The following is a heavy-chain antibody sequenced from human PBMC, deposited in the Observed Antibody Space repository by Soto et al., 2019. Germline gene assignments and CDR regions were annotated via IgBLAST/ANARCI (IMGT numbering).Heavy chain of an antibody. V-gene: IGHV5-10-1*01. CDR2: IDPSDSYT. J-gene: IGHJ5*02. CDR1: GYSFTSYW. Sequence: EVQLVQSGAEVKKPGESLRISCKGSGYSFTSYWISWVRQMPGKGLEWMGRIDPSDSYTNYSPSFQGHVTISADKSISTAYLQWSSLKASDTAMYYCARHVPCQYTAVVPFDPWGQGTLVTVSS. CDR3: ARHVPCQYTAVVPFDP. D-gene: IGHD5-18*01.